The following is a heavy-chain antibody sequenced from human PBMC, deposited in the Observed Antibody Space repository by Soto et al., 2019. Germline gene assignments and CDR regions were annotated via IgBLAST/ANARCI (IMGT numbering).Heavy chain of an antibody. V-gene: IGHV4-61*01. CDR1: GGSFKSGSYS. CDR2: VYHTGRT. Sequence: QVQLQESGPGLVKPSETLSLTCTVSGGSFKSGSYSWSWIRQPPGKGLEWIGYVYHTGRTSYNPCLKSRVSISMDTSNKQFSLNLDSVTAAYTAVYYCARDFAYFDSWGQGTLVTVSS. J-gene: IGHJ4*02. D-gene: IGHD3-3*01. CDR3: ARDFAYFDS.